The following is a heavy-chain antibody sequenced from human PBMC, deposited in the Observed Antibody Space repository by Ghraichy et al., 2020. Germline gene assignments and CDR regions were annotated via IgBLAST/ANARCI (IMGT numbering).Heavy chain of an antibody. V-gene: IGHV3-23*01. J-gene: IGHJ4*02. Sequence: LSLTCAASGFTFSSYAMSWVRQAPGKGLEWVSAISGSGGSTYYADSVKGRFTISRDNSKNTLYLQMNSLRAEDTAVYYCAKLPRIVVVPAAINYWGQGTLVTVSS. CDR1: GFTFSSYA. CDR3: AKLPRIVVVPAAINY. D-gene: IGHD2-2*02. CDR2: ISGSGGST.